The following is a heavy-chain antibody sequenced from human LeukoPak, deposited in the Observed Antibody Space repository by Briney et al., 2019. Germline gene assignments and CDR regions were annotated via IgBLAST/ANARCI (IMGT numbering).Heavy chain of an antibody. CDR1: GFTFSDYY. CDR2: ISSSGNTI. Sequence: PGGSLRLSCVASGFTFSDYYMSWIRQAPGKGLEWASYISSSGNTIYYADSVKGRFTISRNNAKNSLYLQMNSLRAEDTAVYYCARVAGGGVLFYFDYWGQGTLVPVSS. J-gene: IGHJ4*02. V-gene: IGHV3-11*01. D-gene: IGHD1-26*01. CDR3: ARVAGGGVLFYFDY.